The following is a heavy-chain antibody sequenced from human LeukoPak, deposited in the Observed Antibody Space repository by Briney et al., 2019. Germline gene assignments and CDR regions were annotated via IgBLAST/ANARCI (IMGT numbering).Heavy chain of an antibody. CDR3: AKVRAEYGMDV. CDR1: GFTVSSNY. D-gene: IGHD3-10*01. Sequence: GGSLRLSCAASGFTVSSNYMSWVRQAPGKGLEWVSVIYSGGSTYYADSVKGRFTISRDNSKNTLYLQMNSLRAEDTAVYYCAKVRAEYGMDVWGQGTTVTVSS. CDR2: IYSGGST. J-gene: IGHJ6*02. V-gene: IGHV3-53*01.